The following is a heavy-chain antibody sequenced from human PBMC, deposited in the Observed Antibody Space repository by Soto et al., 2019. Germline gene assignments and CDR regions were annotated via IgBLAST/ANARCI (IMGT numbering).Heavy chain of an antibody. Sequence: QVQLQQWGAGLLKPSETLSLTCVVYGGSFSGYYWSWIRQPPGKGLEWLGKINHSGSTNYSPSLTSRVTISIDTPKIHFSLELTSVTAADTAVYYCARETVGPTPYAPFDSWGQGTLVTVSS. J-gene: IGHJ4*02. V-gene: IGHV4-34*02. CDR2: INHSGST. CDR3: ARETVGPTPYAPFDS. CDR1: GGSFSGYY. D-gene: IGHD1-26*01.